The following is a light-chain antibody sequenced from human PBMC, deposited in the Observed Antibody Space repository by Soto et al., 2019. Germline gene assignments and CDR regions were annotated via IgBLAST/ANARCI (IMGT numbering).Light chain of an antibody. V-gene: IGKV3-15*01. CDR2: GAS. Sequence: EIVMTQSPATLSVSPGERATLSCRASQGVSSKLAWFQQKPGQAPSLLIYGASTRAAGLPARFSGSGSGTEFTLAISSLQSEDFAVYYCQQYYNWPRTFGQGTKVE. CDR1: QGVSSK. J-gene: IGKJ1*01. CDR3: QQYYNWPRT.